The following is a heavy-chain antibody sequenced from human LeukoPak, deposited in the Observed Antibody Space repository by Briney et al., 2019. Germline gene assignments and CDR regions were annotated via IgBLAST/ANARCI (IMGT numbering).Heavy chain of an antibody. CDR1: GGSISSSSYY. V-gene: IGHV4-39*07. D-gene: IGHD4-11*01. Sequence: SETLSLTCTVSGGSISSSSYYWGWIRQPPGKGLEWIGSIYYSGSTYYNPSLKGRVTISVDTSKNQFSLKLSSVTAADTAVYYCARGYYSNYAAGNAFDIWGQGTMVTVSS. CDR3: ARGYYSNYAAGNAFDI. J-gene: IGHJ3*02. CDR2: IYYSGST.